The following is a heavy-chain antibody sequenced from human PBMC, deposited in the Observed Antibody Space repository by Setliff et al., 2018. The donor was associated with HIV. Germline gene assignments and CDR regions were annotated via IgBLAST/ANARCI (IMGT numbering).Heavy chain of an antibody. CDR1: GGTFSSYA. CDR2: IIPFFDTT. Sequence: GASVKVSCKASGGTFSSYAISWVRQAPGQGLEWMGRIIPFFDTTNYAPKFQDRVTITADKSTSTAYMELSSLRSEDTAVYYCARVGYYGSGSYYGVGYYYMDVWGKGTTVTVSS. J-gene: IGHJ6*03. D-gene: IGHD3-10*01. V-gene: IGHV1-69*06. CDR3: ARVGYYGSGSYYGVGYYYMDV.